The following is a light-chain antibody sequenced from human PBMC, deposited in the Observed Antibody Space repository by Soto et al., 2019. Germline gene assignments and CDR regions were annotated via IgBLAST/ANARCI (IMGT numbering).Light chain of an antibody. Sequence: QSVLTQPASVSGSPGQSITISCTGTSSDVGGYNSVSWYQQHPGKAPKLMIYDVSNRPSGVSNRLSGSKSGNTASLTISGLQAEDEADYYCSSYTSSSTPRYVFGTGTKVTVL. V-gene: IGLV2-14*01. CDR3: SSYTSSSTPRYV. CDR1: SSDVGGYNS. CDR2: DVS. J-gene: IGLJ1*01.